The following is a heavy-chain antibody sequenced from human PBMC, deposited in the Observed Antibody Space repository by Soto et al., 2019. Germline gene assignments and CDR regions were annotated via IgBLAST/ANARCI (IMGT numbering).Heavy chain of an antibody. Sequence: SETLSLTCTVSGGSISSGGYYWSWIRQHPGKGLEWIGYIYYSGSTYYNPSLKSRVTISVDTSKNQFSLKLSSVTAADTAVYYCARNYYDSSGYYWALGWFDPWGQGTLVTVSS. V-gene: IGHV4-31*03. CDR1: GGSISSGGYY. D-gene: IGHD3-22*01. CDR3: ARNYYDSSGYYWALGWFDP. CDR2: IYYSGST. J-gene: IGHJ5*02.